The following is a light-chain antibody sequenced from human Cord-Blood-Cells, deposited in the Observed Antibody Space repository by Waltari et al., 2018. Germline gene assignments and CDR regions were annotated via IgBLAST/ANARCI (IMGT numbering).Light chain of an antibody. J-gene: IGLJ3*02. V-gene: IGLV2-14*01. CDR2: EFS. CDR3: SSYTSSSTLV. Sequence: QSALTQPASVSGSPGQSITISCTGTSREVGGYNYFSLYQQNPGKAPKLMIYEFSNRPSGVSNRFSGSKSGNTASLTISGLQAEDEADYYCSSYTSSSTLVFGGGTKLTVL. CDR1: SREVGGYNY.